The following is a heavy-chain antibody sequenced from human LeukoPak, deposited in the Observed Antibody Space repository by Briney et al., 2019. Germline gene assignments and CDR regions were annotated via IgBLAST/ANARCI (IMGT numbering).Heavy chain of an antibody. D-gene: IGHD4-23*01. V-gene: IGHV1-18*01. CDR2: ISAYNGNT. CDR3: ARNSRVASTSGLNY. J-gene: IGHJ4*02. Sequence: ASVKVSCKASGYTFTSYGISWVRQAPGQGLEWMGWISAYNGNTNYAQKLQGRVTMTTDTSTSTAYMELRSLRSDDTAVYYCARNSRVASTSGLNYWGQGTLVTVSS. CDR1: GYTFTSYG.